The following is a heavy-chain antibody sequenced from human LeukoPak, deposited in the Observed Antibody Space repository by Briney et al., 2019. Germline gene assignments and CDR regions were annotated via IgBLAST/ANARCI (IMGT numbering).Heavy chain of an antibody. Sequence: GGSLRLSCAASGITFSSNYMSWVRQAPGKGLEWVSVIYSGGSTYYADSVKGRFTISRDNSKNTLYLQMNSLRAEDTAVYYCARGSAPSPYSSGWYHYYYYYGMDVWGQGTTVTVSS. CDR1: GITFSSNY. D-gene: IGHD6-19*01. CDR3: ARGSAPSPYSSGWYHYYYYYGMDV. CDR2: IYSGGST. V-gene: IGHV3-53*01. J-gene: IGHJ6*02.